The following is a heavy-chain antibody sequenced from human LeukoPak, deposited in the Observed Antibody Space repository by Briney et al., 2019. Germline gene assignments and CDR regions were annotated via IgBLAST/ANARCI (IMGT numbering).Heavy chain of an antibody. D-gene: IGHD3-22*01. V-gene: IGHV4-34*01. Sequence: PSETLSLTCAVYGGSFSGYYWSWIRQPPGKGLEWIGEINHSGSTNYNPSLKSRVTISVDTSKNQFSLKLSSVTAADTAVYYCARVPGPTYYYDSSGYYGDFWGQGTLVTVSS. CDR2: INHSGST. CDR3: ARVPGPTYYYDSSGYYGDF. J-gene: IGHJ4*02. CDR1: GGSFSGYY.